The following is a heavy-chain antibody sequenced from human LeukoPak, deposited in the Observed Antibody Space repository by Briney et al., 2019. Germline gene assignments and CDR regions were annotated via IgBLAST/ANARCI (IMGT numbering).Heavy chain of an antibody. CDR3: AKANSGSYRAAFDI. CDR2: ISGSGGST. V-gene: IGHV3-23*01. CDR1: GFTVSSNY. J-gene: IGHJ3*02. D-gene: IGHD1-26*01. Sequence: HSGGSLRLSCAASGFTVSSNYMSWVRQAPGKGLEWVSAISGSGGSTYYADSVKGRFTISRDNSKNTLYLQMNSLRAEDTAVYYCAKANSGSYRAAFDIWGQGTMVTVSS.